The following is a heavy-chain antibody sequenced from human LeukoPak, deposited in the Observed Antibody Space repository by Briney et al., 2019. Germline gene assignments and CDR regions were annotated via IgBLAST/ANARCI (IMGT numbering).Heavy chain of an antibody. CDR1: GYTFTSYG. CDR3: ARDRGFWSGYDLDY. J-gene: IGHJ4*02. D-gene: IGHD3-3*01. CDR2: ISAYNGNT. Sequence: ASVKVSCKASGYTFTSYGISWVRRAPGQGLEWMGWISAYNGNTNYAQKLQGRVTMTTGTSTSTAYMELRSLRSDDTAVYYCARDRGFWSGYDLDYWGQGTLVTVSS. V-gene: IGHV1-18*01.